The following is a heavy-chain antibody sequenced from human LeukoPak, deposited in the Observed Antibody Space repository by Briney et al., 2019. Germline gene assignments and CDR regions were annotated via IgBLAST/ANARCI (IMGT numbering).Heavy chain of an antibody. Sequence: LETLSLSCTVSGGSISSYYWSWIRQPAGKGLEWIGRIYTSGSTNYNPSLKSRVTMSVDTSKNQFSLKLSSVTAADTAVYYCARDLGGDYYDSSGYYLEIPNNWFDPWGQGTLVTVSS. CDR3: ARDLGGDYYDSSGYYLEIPNNWFDP. D-gene: IGHD3-22*01. V-gene: IGHV4-4*07. CDR2: IYTSGST. J-gene: IGHJ5*02. CDR1: GGSISSYY.